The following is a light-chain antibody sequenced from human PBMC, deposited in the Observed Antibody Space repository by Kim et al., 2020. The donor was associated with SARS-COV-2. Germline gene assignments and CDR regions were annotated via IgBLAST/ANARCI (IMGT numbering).Light chain of an antibody. J-gene: IGKJ4*01. Sequence: DIQMTQSPSSLSASVGDRVTITCRASQDISNYLVWFQQKRGEAPKSLIYGASSLQSGVPSKFSGSGSGTDFTLTISNLQPEDSATYYCQHCSSYPLTFGGGTKVDIK. CDR3: QHCSSYPLT. CDR1: QDISNY. CDR2: GAS. V-gene: IGKV1-16*02.